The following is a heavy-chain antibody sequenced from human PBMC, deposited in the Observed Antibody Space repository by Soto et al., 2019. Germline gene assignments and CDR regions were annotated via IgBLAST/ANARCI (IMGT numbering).Heavy chain of an antibody. J-gene: IGHJ5*02. CDR3: AREGGLQLWSRGWFDP. V-gene: IGHV1-3*01. Sequence: QVQLVQSGAEVKKPGASVKVSCKASGYTFTSYAMHWVRQAPGQRLEWMGWINAGNGNTKYSQKFQGRVTITRDTSASTAYMELSSLRSEDTAVYYCAREGGLQLWSRGWFDPWGQGTLVTVSS. CDR2: INAGNGNT. D-gene: IGHD5-18*01. CDR1: GYTFTSYA.